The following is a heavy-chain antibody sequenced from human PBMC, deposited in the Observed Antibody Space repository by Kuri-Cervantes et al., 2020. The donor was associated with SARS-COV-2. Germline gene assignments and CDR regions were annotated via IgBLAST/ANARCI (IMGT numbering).Heavy chain of an antibody. CDR3: TSYAGGGVARDAFDI. J-gene: IGHJ3*02. CDR2: IRSKPNNYAT. Sequence: ETLSLTCAASGFSFSGSAMRWVRQASGKGLEWVGRIRSKPNNYATAYAASVKGRFTISRDDSKNTAYLQMDSLKTEDTAVYYCTSYAGGGVARDAFDIWGQGTMVTVSS. D-gene: IGHD2-2*01. V-gene: IGHV3-73*01. CDR1: GFSFSGSA.